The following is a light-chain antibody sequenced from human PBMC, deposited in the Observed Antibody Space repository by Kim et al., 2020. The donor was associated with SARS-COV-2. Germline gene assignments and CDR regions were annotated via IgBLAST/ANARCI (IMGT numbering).Light chain of an antibody. Sequence: ASVGDIVTIDCRASQDIKNHLGWYQQKPGKAPKRLIYAASSLQSEVPSRFSGSGSGTEFTLTISSLQPEDFATYYCLQHSTFPITFGQGTRLEIK. V-gene: IGKV1-17*01. CDR3: LQHSTFPIT. CDR1: QDIKNH. J-gene: IGKJ5*01. CDR2: AAS.